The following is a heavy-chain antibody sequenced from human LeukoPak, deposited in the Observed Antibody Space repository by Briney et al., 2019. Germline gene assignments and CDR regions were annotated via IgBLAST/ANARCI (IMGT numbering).Heavy chain of an antibody. Sequence: PSETLSLTCAVYGGSFSGYYWSWIRQPPGKGLEWIGEINHSGSTNYNPSLKSRVTISVDTSKNQFSLKLSSVTAADTAVYYCARISPTVTTGDYWGQGTLVTVSS. D-gene: IGHD4-17*01. J-gene: IGHJ4*02. V-gene: IGHV4-34*01. CDR1: GGSFSGYY. CDR2: INHSGST. CDR3: ARISPTVTTGDY.